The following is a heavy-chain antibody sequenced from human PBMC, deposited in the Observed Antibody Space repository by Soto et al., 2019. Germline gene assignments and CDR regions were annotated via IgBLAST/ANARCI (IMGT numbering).Heavy chain of an antibody. CDR2: QHSDST. D-gene: IGHD3-16*01. J-gene: IGHJ4*02. CDR3: ATYTVGGGGRGY. CDR1: GGSMRGQH. Sequence: QVQLQESGPGLVKPSETLSLTCTVSGGSMRGQHWSWIRQPPGKGLAWIGQHSDSTNYKPSLKSRIIISTETYKNQFPLKLSSVTAADSAVYYCATYTVGGGGRGYWGQGTLVTVSS. V-gene: IGHV4-4*09.